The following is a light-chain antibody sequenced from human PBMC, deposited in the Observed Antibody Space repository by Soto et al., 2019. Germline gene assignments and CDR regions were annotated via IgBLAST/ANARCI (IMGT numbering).Light chain of an antibody. V-gene: IGLV2-14*01. CDR2: DVS. CDR3: SSYTSSITCV. J-gene: IGLJ1*01. CDR1: SSDVGGYHY. Sequence: QSVLTQPASVSGSPGQSITISCTGTSSDVGGYHYVSWYQQYPGKAPKVMIYDVSNRPSGVSNRFSGSKSGTTASLTISGLQAEDEADYYCSSYTSSITCVFGTGTKVTVL.